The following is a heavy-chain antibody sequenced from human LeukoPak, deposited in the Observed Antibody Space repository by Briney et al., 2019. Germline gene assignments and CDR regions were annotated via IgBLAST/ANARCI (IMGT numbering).Heavy chain of an antibody. CDR2: IYTSGST. D-gene: IGHD6-13*01. CDR3: AREESGIAAAANGIDY. J-gene: IGHJ4*02. CDR1: GGSISSYY. V-gene: IGHV4-4*07. Sequence: SETLSLTCTVSGGSISSYYWSWIRQPAGKGLEWIGRIYTSGSTNYNPSLKSRVTMSVDTSKNQFSLKLSSVTAADTAVYYCAREESGIAAAANGIDYWGQGTLVTVSS.